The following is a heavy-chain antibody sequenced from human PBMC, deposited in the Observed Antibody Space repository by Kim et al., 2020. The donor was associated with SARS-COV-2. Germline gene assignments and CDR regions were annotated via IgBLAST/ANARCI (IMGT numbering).Heavy chain of an antibody. CDR3: AKADYFDSGGYYYSRYELYYFDY. D-gene: IGHD3-22*01. V-gene: IGHV3-23*01. J-gene: IGHJ4*02. CDR2: ISNGGGST. Sequence: GGSLRLSCAASGFTFSSYAMTWVRQAPGKGLEWVSSISNGGGSTYYADSVKGRFTVSRDNSKNTLSLQMNSLRAEDTAVYYCAKADYFDSGGYYYSRYELYYFDYWGQGTLVTVSS. CDR1: GFTFSSYA.